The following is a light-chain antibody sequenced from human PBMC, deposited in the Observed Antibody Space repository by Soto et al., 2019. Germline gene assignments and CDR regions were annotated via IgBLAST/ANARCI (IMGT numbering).Light chain of an antibody. CDR1: QSLLDRNGYNC. J-gene: IGKJ1*01. V-gene: IGKV2-28*01. Sequence: DIVMTQSPLSLPVTPGEPASISCRSSQSLLDRNGYNCLEWYLQKPGQSPQLLIYLGSNRASGVPDRFSGSGSGTDFSLEISRVEAEGVGVYYCMQSLQTPLTFGQGTKVEIK. CDR2: LGS. CDR3: MQSLQTPLT.